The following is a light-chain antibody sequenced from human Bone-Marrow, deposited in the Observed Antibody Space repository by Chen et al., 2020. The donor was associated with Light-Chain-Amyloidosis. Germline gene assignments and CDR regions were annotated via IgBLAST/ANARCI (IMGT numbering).Light chain of an antibody. V-gene: IGKV2-28*01. CDR1: QSLLHSNGNTY. Sequence: DIVMTQSPLSLPVTPGEPPSISCRSSQSLLHSNGNTYLDWFLQKPGQSPQLLISFGSNRASGVPDRFSGSGSGTDFTLKISRVEAEDVGVYYCMQALQGPFTFGPGTKVDIK. CDR3: MQALQGPFT. CDR2: FGS. J-gene: IGKJ3*01.